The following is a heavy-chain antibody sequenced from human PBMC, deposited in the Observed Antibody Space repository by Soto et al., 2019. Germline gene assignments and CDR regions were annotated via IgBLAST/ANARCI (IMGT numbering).Heavy chain of an antibody. CDR2: IFYSGST. Sequence: SDTLSLTCTVSGGSISSSSYYWGWIRQPPEKGLEWIGTIFYSGSTHYKPSLKSRVTISVDTSKNHFSLKLRSVTAADTAVYYCGRHSRRYLYDTSSPRAIDYWGQGTLVTVSS. CDR1: GGSISSSSYY. D-gene: IGHD3-9*01. CDR3: GRHSRRYLYDTSSPRAIDY. J-gene: IGHJ4*02. V-gene: IGHV4-39*01.